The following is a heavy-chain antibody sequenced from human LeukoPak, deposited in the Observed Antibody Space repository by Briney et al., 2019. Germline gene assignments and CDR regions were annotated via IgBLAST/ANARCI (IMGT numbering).Heavy chain of an antibody. V-gene: IGHV3-53*01. Sequence: GGSLRLSCVASGFDVNDNFMIWVRQAPGQGLEWISIIYASGGAYHSESVKGRFSAFRDTSKNTIFLQINNLRADDTAMYYCVRRHDYWGQGTLVTVSS. J-gene: IGHJ4*02. CDR3: VRRHDY. CDR1: GFDVNDNF. CDR2: IYASGGA.